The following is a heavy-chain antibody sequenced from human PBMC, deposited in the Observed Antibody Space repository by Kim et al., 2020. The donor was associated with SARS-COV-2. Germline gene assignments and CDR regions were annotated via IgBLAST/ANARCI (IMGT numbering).Heavy chain of an antibody. V-gene: IGHV3-53*01. CDR1: GFIVNNNF. CDR2: IYNDGRT. J-gene: IGHJ6*02. CDR3: IAYGSCSSDGCSEGWGMDV. Sequence: GGSLRLSCAASGFIVNNNFMSWVRQAPGKGLEWVSSIYNDGRTYYTDPVNGRFTISRDTSRNTLSLQMNSLRAEDTAVYFCIAYGSCSSDGCSEGWGMDVWGQGTMVSVSS. D-gene: IGHD2-15*01.